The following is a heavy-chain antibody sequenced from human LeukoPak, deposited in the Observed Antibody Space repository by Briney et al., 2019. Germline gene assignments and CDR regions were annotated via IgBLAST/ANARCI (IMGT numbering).Heavy chain of an antibody. V-gene: IGHV3-23*01. D-gene: IGHD1-26*01. J-gene: IGHJ5*02. Sequence: TGGSLRLSCAASGFTFNNYAVSWVRQAPGKGLEWVSTIEGGGGSTYYADSVKGRFTISGDNSKNTLYLQMNSLRVEDTALYYCAKDPLVGAMGNWFDPWGQGTLVTVSS. CDR2: IEGGGGST. CDR3: AKDPLVGAMGNWFDP. CDR1: GFTFNNYA.